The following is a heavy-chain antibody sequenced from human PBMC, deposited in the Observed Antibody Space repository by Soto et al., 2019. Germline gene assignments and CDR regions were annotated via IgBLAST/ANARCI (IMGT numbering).Heavy chain of an antibody. CDR3: TRNVDTAMVTRYYYYYGMDV. CDR2: IRSKAYGGTT. D-gene: IGHD5-18*01. V-gene: IGHV3-49*03. Sequence: GGSLRLSCTASGFTFGDYAMSWFRQAPGKGLEWVGFIRSKAYGGTTEYAASVKGRFTISRDDSKSIAYLQMNSLKTEDTAVYYCTRNVDTAMVTRYYYYYGMDVWGQGTTVTVSS. CDR1: GFTFGDYA. J-gene: IGHJ6*02.